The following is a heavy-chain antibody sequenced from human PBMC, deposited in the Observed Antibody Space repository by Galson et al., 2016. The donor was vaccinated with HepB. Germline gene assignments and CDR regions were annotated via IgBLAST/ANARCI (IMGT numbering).Heavy chain of an antibody. D-gene: IGHD5-18*01. V-gene: IGHV3-23*01. J-gene: IGHJ5*02. Sequence: SLRLSCASSGFTFSLYVINWVRQAPGKGLEWVSAISSSGSATFYADSVKGRFTISRGSSKKTVYLQMYSLRAEDTATYFCAKDPTPEKKRYTLASSNFGPWGQGTRVTVSS. CDR2: ISSSGSAT. CDR3: AKDPTPEKKRYTLASSNFGP. CDR1: GFTFSLYV.